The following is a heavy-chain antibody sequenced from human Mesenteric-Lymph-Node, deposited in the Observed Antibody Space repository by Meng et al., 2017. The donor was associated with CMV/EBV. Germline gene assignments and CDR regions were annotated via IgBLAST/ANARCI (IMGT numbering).Heavy chain of an antibody. CDR1: GYSISSGYY. V-gene: IGHV4-38-2*02. J-gene: IGHJ5*02. CDR2: IYHSGST. CDR3: ARALYCSSTSCYSPNWFDP. Sequence: AGSLTLSCTVSGYSISSGYYWCWIRQPPGKGLEWIGSIYHSGSTYYNPSLKSRVNISVDTSKHHFSLKLNSVTAADTAVYYCARALYCSSTSCYSPNWFDPWGQGTMVTVSS. D-gene: IGHD2-2*01.